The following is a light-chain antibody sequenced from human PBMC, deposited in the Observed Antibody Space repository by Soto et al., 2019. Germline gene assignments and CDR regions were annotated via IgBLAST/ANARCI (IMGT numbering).Light chain of an antibody. J-gene: IGKJ2*01. V-gene: IGKV3-11*01. Sequence: EIVLTQSPATLSLSPGERATLSCRASQSVSSYLAWYQQKPDQAPRLLIYDASNMATGIPARFSGSGSGTDFSLTISSLEPEDFAVYYCQQRSNWYTFGQGTKLEIK. CDR1: QSVSSY. CDR2: DAS. CDR3: QQRSNWYT.